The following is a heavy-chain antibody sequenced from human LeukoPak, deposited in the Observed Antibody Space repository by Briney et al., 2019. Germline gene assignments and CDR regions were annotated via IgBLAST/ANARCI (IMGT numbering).Heavy chain of an antibody. J-gene: IGHJ5*02. CDR2: INAGNGNT. Sequence: GASVKVSGRASESTLTTNAIHWGRQPPEQRLEGMGGINAGNGNTKYSQKFQGRVTITRDTSASTAYMELSSLRSEDTAVYYCARWLTYYYGSGSYSWFDPWGQGTLVTVSS. V-gene: IGHV1-3*01. CDR1: ESTLTTNA. CDR3: ARWLTYYYGSGSYSWFDP. D-gene: IGHD3-10*01.